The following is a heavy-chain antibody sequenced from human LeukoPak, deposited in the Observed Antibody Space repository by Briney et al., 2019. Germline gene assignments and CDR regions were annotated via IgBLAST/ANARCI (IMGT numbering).Heavy chain of an antibody. CDR2: IYHSGST. CDR3: ARGCSSTSCQGHGAFDI. D-gene: IGHD2-2*01. J-gene: IGHJ3*02. Sequence: SQTLSLTCTVSGGSISSGGYYWSWIRQPPGKGLEWIGYIYHSGSTYYNPSLKSRVTISVDRSKNQFSLKLSSVTAADTAVYYCARGCSSTSCQGHGAFDIWGQGTMVTVSS. CDR1: GGSISSGGYY. V-gene: IGHV4-30-2*01.